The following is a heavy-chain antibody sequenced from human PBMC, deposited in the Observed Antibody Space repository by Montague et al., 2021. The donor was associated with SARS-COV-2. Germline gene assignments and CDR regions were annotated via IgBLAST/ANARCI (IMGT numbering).Heavy chain of an antibody. CDR1: GFTFSSYA. J-gene: IGHJ3*02. CDR3: ARGRGVITFGGVIGYDAFDI. Sequence: SLRPSCAASGFTFSSYAMHWVRQAPGKGLEWVAVISYDGSNKYYADSVKGRFTISRDNSKNTLYLQMNSLRAEDTAVYYCARGRGVITFGGVIGYDAFDIWGQGTMVTVSS. CDR2: ISYDGSNK. V-gene: IGHV3-30-3*01. D-gene: IGHD3-16*02.